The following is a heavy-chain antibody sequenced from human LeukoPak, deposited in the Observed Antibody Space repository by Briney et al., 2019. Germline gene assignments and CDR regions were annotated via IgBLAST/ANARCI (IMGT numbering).Heavy chain of an antibody. Sequence: GSLRLSCAASGFTFSNYWMHRVRQAPGKGLVWVSRIKSDGSRTDYADSVKGRFTISRDNAKNTLYLQMNSLRAEDTAVYYCARELPFDYWGQGTLVTVSS. D-gene: IGHD2-15*01. CDR1: GFTFSNYW. V-gene: IGHV3-74*01. J-gene: IGHJ4*02. CDR3: ARELPFDY. CDR2: IKSDGSRT.